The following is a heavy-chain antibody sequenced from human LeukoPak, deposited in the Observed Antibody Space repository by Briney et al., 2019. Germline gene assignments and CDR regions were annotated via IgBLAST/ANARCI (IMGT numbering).Heavy chain of an antibody. CDR3: AKASNDYGGNSYFDY. CDR1: GFIFNNYA. V-gene: IGHV3-9*01. D-gene: IGHD4-23*01. CDR2: ISWNSGSI. Sequence: GRSLRLSCEGSGFIFNNYAKPWVRQPPGKGLEWVSGISWNSGSIDYADSVKGRFTISRDNAKNSLYLQMNSLRVEDTAFYYCAKASNDYGGNSYFDYWGQGTLVTVSS. J-gene: IGHJ4*02.